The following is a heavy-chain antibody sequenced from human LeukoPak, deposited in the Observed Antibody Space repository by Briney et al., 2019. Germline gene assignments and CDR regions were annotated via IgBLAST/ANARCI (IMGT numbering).Heavy chain of an antibody. CDR1: GFTFSSYG. Sequence: PGGSLRLSCAASGFTFSSYGMHWVRQAPGKGLEWVAVIWYDGSNKYYADSVKGRFTISRDNSKNTLYLQMNSLSAEDTAVYYCAKALGGYSGSFDAFDVWGQGTIITVSS. J-gene: IGHJ3*01. CDR2: IWYDGSNK. V-gene: IGHV3-33*06. CDR3: AKALGGYSGSFDAFDV. D-gene: IGHD1-26*01.